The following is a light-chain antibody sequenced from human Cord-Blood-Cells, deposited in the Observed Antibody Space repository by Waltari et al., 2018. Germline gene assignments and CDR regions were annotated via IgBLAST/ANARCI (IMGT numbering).Light chain of an antibody. Sequence: QSVLTQPPSASGTPGQRVTISCSGSSSNIGSNYVYWYQQLPGTAPKPLIYRNNQRPSGVPDRFSGSKSGTSAYLAISGLRSEDEADYYCAAWDDSLSGVVFGGGTKLTVL. J-gene: IGLJ2*01. CDR3: AAWDDSLSGVV. CDR2: RNN. V-gene: IGLV1-47*01. CDR1: SSNIGSNY.